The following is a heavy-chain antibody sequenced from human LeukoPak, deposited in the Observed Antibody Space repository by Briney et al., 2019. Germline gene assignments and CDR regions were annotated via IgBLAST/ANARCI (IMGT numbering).Heavy chain of an antibody. CDR1: GYTFTGYY. V-gene: IGHV1-46*01. CDR2: INPSGGST. J-gene: IGHJ3*02. D-gene: IGHD3-9*01. Sequence: ASVKVSCKASGYTFTGYYMHWVRQAPGQGLEWMGIINPSGGSTSYAQKFQGRVPMTRDTSTSTVYMELSSLRSEDTAVYYCARERSIGLRYFDWLLTYDAFDIWGQGTMVTVSS. CDR3: ARERSIGLRYFDWLLTYDAFDI.